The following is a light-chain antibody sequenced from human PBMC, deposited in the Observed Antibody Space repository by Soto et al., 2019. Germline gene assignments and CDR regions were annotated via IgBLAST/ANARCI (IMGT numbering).Light chain of an antibody. CDR2: DND. Sequence: QSVLTQPPSVSAAPGQKVTISCSGTSSNIGNSYVSWYQQLPGTAPKLLIYDNDERPSGIPDRFSGSKSGTSATLVITGLQTGDEADYYCGPWAGSLSAGVVFGGGTKLTVL. J-gene: IGLJ2*01. CDR3: GPWAGSLSAGVV. V-gene: IGLV1-51*01. CDR1: SSNIGNSY.